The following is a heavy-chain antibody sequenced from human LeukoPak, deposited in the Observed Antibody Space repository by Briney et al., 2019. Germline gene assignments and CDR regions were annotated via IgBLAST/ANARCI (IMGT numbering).Heavy chain of an antibody. Sequence: SETLSLTCTVSGGSISSSSYYWGWIRQPPGKGLEWIGSIYYSGSTYYNPSLKSRVTISVDTSKNQFSLKLSSVTAADTAVYYCARENRGSGSFPHWAYWGQGTLVTVSS. CDR3: ARENRGSGSFPHWAY. CDR1: GGSISSSSYY. V-gene: IGHV4-39*07. D-gene: IGHD3-10*01. J-gene: IGHJ4*02. CDR2: IYYSGST.